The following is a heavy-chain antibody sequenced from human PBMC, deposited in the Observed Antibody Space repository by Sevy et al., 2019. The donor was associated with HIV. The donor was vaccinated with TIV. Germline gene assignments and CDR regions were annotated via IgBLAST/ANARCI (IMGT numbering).Heavy chain of an antibody. V-gene: IGHV4-34*01. CDR2: INHSGST. CDR3: ARRIAAAGYYYYGMDV. Sequence: SETLSLTCAVYGGSFSGYYWSWIRQPPGKGLEWIGEINHSGSTNYNPSLKSRVTISVDTSKNQFSLKLSSVTAADTAVYYCARRIAAAGYYYYGMDVWGQRTTVTVSS. J-gene: IGHJ6*02. CDR1: GGSFSGYY. D-gene: IGHD6-13*01.